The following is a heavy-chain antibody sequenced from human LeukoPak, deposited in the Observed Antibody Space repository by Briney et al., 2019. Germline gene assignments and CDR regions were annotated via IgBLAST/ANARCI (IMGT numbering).Heavy chain of an antibody. CDR1: GFTLSSYA. CDR3: TTDLDIVVVPAAIGY. V-gene: IGHV3-23*01. Sequence: GGSLRLSCAVSGFTLSSYAMSWVRQAPGKGLEWVSGISGSGSNTYYADSVKGRFTISRDNSKNTLYLQMNSLRAEDTAVYYCTTDLDIVVVPAAIGYWGQGTLVTVSS. J-gene: IGHJ4*02. D-gene: IGHD2-2*01. CDR2: ISGSGSNT.